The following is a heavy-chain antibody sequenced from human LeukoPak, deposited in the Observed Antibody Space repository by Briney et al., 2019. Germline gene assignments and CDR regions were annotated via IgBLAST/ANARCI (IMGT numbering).Heavy chain of an antibody. V-gene: IGHV3-23*01. CDR1: GFTFSSYA. Sequence: GGSLRLSCAASGFTFSSYAMSWVRQAPGKGLEWVSAISGSGGNTYYADSVKGRFTISRDNSKNTLYLQINSLRAEDTAVYYCANVPRRVVRDANDYWGQGTLVTVSS. J-gene: IGHJ4*02. CDR2: ISGSGGNT. D-gene: IGHD3-10*01. CDR3: ANVPRRVVRDANDY.